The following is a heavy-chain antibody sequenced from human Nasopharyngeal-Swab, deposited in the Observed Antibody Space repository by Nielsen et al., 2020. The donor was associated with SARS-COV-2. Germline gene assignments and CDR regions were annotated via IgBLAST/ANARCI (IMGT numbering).Heavy chain of an antibody. J-gene: IGHJ3*02. V-gene: IGHV4-59*01. Sequence: GSLRLSCTVSGGSISSYYWSWIRQPPGKGLEWIGYIYYRGSTNYNPSLKSRVTISVDTSKNQFSLKLSSVTAADTAVYYCARVMVVVPDAFDIWGQGTMVTVSS. CDR2: IYYRGST. CDR1: GGSISSYY. D-gene: IGHD2-15*01. CDR3: ARVMVVVPDAFDI.